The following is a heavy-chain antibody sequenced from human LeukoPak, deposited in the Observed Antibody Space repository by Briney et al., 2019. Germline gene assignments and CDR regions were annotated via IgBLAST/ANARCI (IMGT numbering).Heavy chain of an antibody. V-gene: IGHV1-18*01. CDR2: ISAYNGNT. CDR3: ARGRGYSYGYYGMDV. J-gene: IGHJ6*02. Sequence: ASVKVSCKASGYIFTTYGISWVRQAPGQGLEWMGWISAYNGNTNYAQGLQVRVTMTTDTSTSTAYMELRSLRSDGTAVYYCARGRGYSYGYYGMDVWGQGTTVTVSS. D-gene: IGHD5-18*01. CDR1: GYIFTTYG.